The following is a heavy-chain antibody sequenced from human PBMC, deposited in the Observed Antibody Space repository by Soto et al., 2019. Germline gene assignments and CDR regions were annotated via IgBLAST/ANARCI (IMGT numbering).Heavy chain of an antibody. Sequence: SVKVSFKASGGTFSSYAISWVRQAPGQGLEWMGGIIPIFGTANYAQKFQGRVTITADESTSTAYMELSSLRSEDTAVYYCATYCSGGSCYSKGAEYYGMDVWGQGTPVTVSS. CDR3: ATYCSGGSCYSKGAEYYGMDV. V-gene: IGHV1-69*13. CDR2: IIPIFGTA. J-gene: IGHJ6*02. D-gene: IGHD2-15*01. CDR1: GGTFSSYA.